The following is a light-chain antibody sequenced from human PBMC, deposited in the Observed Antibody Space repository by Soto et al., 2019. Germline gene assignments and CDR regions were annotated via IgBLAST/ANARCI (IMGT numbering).Light chain of an antibody. Sequence: QSALTQPASVSGSPGQSITISCTGTSSDVGGYNYVSWYQQHPGKAPKLMIYDVSNXXXXXXXXFSGSKSGNTASLTISGXXXXXXXXYYCSSYTSSSTYVFGTGTKLTVL. J-gene: IGLJ1*01. CDR3: SSYTSSSTYV. CDR1: SSDVGGYNY. CDR2: DVS. V-gene: IGLV2-14*03.